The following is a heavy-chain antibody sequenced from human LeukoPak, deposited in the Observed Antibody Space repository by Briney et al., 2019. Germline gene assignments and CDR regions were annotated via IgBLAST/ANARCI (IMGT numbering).Heavy chain of an antibody. D-gene: IGHD1-14*01. Sequence: ASVKVSCKASGYTFTSYAMHWVRQAPGQRLEWMGWINAGNGNTKYSQKFQGRVTITRDTSASTAYMELSSLRSEDTAVYYCATGGSIGRTPFDYWGQGTLVTISS. CDR2: INAGNGNT. V-gene: IGHV1-3*01. J-gene: IGHJ4*02. CDR1: GYTFTSYA. CDR3: ATGGSIGRTPFDY.